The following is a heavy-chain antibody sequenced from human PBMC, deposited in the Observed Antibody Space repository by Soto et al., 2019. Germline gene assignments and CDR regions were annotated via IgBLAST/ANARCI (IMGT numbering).Heavy chain of an antibody. D-gene: IGHD6-6*01. CDR1: GGSISSYY. CDR3: ARRYGSSSDY. CDR2: IYYSGGT. V-gene: IGHV4-59*08. Sequence: QVQLQESGPGLVKPSETLSLTCTVSGGSISSYYWSWIRQSPGKGLEWIGYIYYSGGTNYTPSLTSRVTITVDTSKNQFSLKLSSVTAADTAVYYCARRYGSSSDYWGQGTLVTVSS. J-gene: IGHJ4*02.